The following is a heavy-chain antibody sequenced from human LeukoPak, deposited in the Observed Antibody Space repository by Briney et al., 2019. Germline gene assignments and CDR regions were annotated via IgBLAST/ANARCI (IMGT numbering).Heavy chain of an antibody. V-gene: IGHV1-69*04. J-gene: IGHJ4*02. CDR1: GGTFSSYA. CDR3: ATTAKYYYDSSGYYLFDY. Sequence: SVKVSCKASGGTFSSYAISWVRQARGQGLEWMGRIISILGIANYAQKFQGRVTITADKSTSTAYMELSSLRSEDTAVYYCATTAKYYYDSSGYYLFDYWGQGTLVTVSS. D-gene: IGHD3-22*01. CDR2: IISILGIA.